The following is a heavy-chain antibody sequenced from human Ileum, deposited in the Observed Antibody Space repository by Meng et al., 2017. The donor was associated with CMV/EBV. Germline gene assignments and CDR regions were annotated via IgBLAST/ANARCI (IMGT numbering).Heavy chain of an antibody. CDR3: ARGWDNNKVGVH. J-gene: IGHJ4*02. D-gene: IGHD1/OR15-1a*01. Sequence: PRVGGTLKSSDTVCLTCWGHGGTRRDSYWTWLRQAPGKGLEGKEEIHPSGITNYNPSLESRVTISEDTSNNQFSLRPTSLTAGDTAVYYCARGWDNNKVGVHWGQGTLVTVSS. CDR1: GGTRRDSY. V-gene: IGHV4-34*01. CDR2: IHPSGIT.